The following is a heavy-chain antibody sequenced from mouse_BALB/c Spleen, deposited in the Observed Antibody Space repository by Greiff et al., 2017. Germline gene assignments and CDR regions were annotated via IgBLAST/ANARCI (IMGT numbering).Heavy chain of an antibody. J-gene: IGHJ3*01. CDR1: GFTFSSYT. D-gene: IGHD3-2*02. Sequence: EVQLVESGGGLVKPGGSLKLSCAASGFTFSSYTMSWVRQTPEKRLEWVATISSGGSYTYYPDSVKGRFTISRDNAKNTLYLQMSSLKSEDTAMYYCTRDEKAFAYWGQGTLVTVSA. CDR3: TRDEKAFAY. V-gene: IGHV5-6-4*01. CDR2: ISSGGSYT.